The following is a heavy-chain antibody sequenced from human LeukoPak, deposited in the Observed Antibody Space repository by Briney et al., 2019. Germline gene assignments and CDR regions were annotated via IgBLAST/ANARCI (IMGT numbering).Heavy chain of an antibody. CDR2: ISSGGSPI. CDR3: VRAVPAAVLGAFDI. J-gene: IGHJ3*02. CDR1: GFTFSDYY. Sequence: PGGSLSLSCAASGFTFSDYYMSWIRQAPGKGLEWVSYISSGGSPIYYADSVKGRFTISGDNAKNSLYLQMNSLRAEDTAVYYCVRAVPAAVLGAFDIWGQGSMVTVSS. D-gene: IGHD2-2*02. V-gene: IGHV3-11*04.